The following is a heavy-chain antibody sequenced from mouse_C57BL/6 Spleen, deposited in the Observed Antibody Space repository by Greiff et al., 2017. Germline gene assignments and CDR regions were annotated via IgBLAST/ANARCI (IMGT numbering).Heavy chain of an antibody. CDR2: IWSGGST. V-gene: IGHV2-2*01. CDR1: GFSLTSYG. J-gene: IGHJ3*01. CDR3: ARPDYDGAWFAY. D-gene: IGHD2-4*01. Sequence: QVQLKQSGPGLVQPSQSLSITCTVSGFSLTSYGVHWVRQSPGKGLEWLGVIWSGGSTDYNAAFISRLSISKDNSKSQVFFKMNSLQADDKAIYYCARPDYDGAWFAYWGQGTLVTVSA.